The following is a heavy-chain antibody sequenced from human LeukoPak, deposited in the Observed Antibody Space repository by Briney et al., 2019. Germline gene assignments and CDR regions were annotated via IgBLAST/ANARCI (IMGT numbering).Heavy chain of an antibody. CDR1: GGSFSGYY. CDR3: ARSSVSGGSCDY. D-gene: IGHD2-15*01. J-gene: IGHJ4*02. Sequence: SETLSLTCAVYGGSFSGYYWSWIRQPPGKGLEWIGEINHSGSTNYNPSLKSRVTISVDTSKNQFSLKLSSVTAADTAVYYCARSSVSGGSCDYWGQGTLVTVSS. CDR2: INHSGST. V-gene: IGHV4-34*01.